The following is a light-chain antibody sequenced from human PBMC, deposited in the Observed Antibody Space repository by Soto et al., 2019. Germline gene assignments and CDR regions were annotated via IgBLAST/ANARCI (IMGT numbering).Light chain of an antibody. J-gene: IGLJ3*02. V-gene: IGLV8-61*01. CDR2: STN. CDR3: VLYMGSGIWV. Sequence: QTVVTQEPSFSVSPGGTVTLTCGLSSDSVSTTYYPSWYQQTPGQPPRTLIYSTNTRSSGVPDRFSGSILGNKAALTITGVQADDESDYYCVLYMGSGIWVFGGGTKLTVL. CDR1: SDSVSTTYY.